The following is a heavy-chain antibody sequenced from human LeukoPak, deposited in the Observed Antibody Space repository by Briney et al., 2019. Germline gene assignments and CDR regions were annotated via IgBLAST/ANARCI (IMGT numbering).Heavy chain of an antibody. CDR2: VYSSGTT. CDR1: GGSISSYY. CDR3: ARGRYCTTTSCTYWYFDL. V-gene: IGHV4-4*07. J-gene: IGHJ2*01. D-gene: IGHD2-2*01. Sequence: SETLSLTCTVSGGSISSYYWSWIRQPAGEGLEWIVRVYSSGTTNYNPSLQSRVTMSVDSSKNEFSLKLNSVTAADTAVYYCARGRYCTTTSCTYWYFDLWGRGTLVTVPS.